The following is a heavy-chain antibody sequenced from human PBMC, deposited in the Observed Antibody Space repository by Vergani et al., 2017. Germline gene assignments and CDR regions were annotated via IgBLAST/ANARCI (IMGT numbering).Heavy chain of an antibody. CDR2: IYYSGST. CDR3: ARERITSFGVVRNNWFDP. CDR1: GGSISSGGYY. V-gene: IGHV4-31*03. D-gene: IGHD3-3*01. Sequence: QVQLQESGPGLVKPSQTLSLTCTVSGGSISSGGYYWSWIRQHPGKGLEWIGYIYYSGSTYYNPSLKSRVTISGDTSKNQFSLTLSSVTAADTAVYYCARERITSFGVVRNNWFDPWGQGTLVTVSS. J-gene: IGHJ5*02.